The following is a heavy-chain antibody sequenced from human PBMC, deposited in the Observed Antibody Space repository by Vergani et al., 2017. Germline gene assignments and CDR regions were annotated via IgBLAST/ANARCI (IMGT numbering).Heavy chain of an antibody. CDR2: ITWNGGST. CDR3: ARDPGRFGYCSGGSCYPYYFNY. Sequence: EVQLVESGGGVVRPGGSLRLSCAASGFTFDDYGMSWVRQAPGKGLEWVSGITWNGGSTGYADSVKGRLTISRDNAKNSLYLQMNSLRAEDTAWYHCARDPGRFGYCSGGSCYPYYFNYWGQGTLVTVSS. J-gene: IGHJ4*02. D-gene: IGHD2-15*01. CDR1: GFTFDDYG. V-gene: IGHV3-20*01.